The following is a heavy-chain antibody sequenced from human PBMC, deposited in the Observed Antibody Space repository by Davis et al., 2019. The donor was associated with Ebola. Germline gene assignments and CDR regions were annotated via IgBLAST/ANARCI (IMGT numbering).Heavy chain of an antibody. CDR2: IIPILGIA. D-gene: IGHD6-13*01. J-gene: IGHJ4*02. Sequence: SVKVSCKASGYTFTSYYMHWVRQAPGQGLEWMGRIIPILGIANYAQKFQGRVTITADKSTSTAYMELSSLRSEDTAVYYCATGPLAAARYWGQGTLVTVSS. CDR1: GYTFTSYY. V-gene: IGHV1-69*02. CDR3: ATGPLAAARY.